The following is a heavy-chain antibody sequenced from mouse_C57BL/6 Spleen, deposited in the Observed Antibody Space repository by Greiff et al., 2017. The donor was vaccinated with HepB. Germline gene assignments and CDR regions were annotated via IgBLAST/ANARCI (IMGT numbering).Heavy chain of an antibody. CDR1: GYAFSSYW. D-gene: IGHD2-13*01. V-gene: IGHV1-80*01. Sequence: QVQLKQSGAELVKPGASVKISCKASGYAFSSYWMNWVKQRPGKGLEWIGQIYPGDGDTNYNGKFKGKATLTADKSSNTAYMQLSSLTSEDSAVLIGAGDESDTVLWADWGQGTLVTVSA. J-gene: IGHJ3*01. CDR2: IYPGDGDT. CDR3: AGDESDTVLWAD.